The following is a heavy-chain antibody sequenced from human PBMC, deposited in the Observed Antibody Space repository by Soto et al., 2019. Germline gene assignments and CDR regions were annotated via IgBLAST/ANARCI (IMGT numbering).Heavy chain of an antibody. Sequence: ASVKVSCKASGYTFTSYAMHWGRQAPGQRLEWMGWINAGNGNTKYSQKFQGRVTITRDTSASTAYMELSSLRSEDTAVYYCARGDIVVVVAATAFFDYWGQGTLVTVSS. CDR1: GYTFTSYA. D-gene: IGHD2-15*01. CDR2: INAGNGNT. V-gene: IGHV1-3*01. CDR3: ARGDIVVVVAATAFFDY. J-gene: IGHJ4*02.